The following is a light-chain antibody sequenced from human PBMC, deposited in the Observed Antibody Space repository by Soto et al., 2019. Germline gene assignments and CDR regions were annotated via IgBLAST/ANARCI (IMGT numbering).Light chain of an antibody. CDR2: DVS. CDR3: SSYTSSSTLLV. J-gene: IGLJ1*01. CDR1: SSDVGGYNY. V-gene: IGLV2-14*01. Sequence: QSALTQPASVSGSPGQSITISCTGTSSDVGGYNYVSWYQQHPGKAPQLMIYDVSNRPSGVSNRFPGSKSGNTASLTISGLQAEDEADYYCSSYTSSSTLLVFGTGTQLTVL.